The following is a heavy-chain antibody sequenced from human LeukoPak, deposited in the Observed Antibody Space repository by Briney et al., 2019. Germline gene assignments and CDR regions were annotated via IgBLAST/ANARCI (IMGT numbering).Heavy chain of an antibody. J-gene: IGHJ4*02. Sequence: GESLKISCQASGSRFTTYWIGWVRQMPGKGLEWMGTIYPGDSDTRYSPSFQGQVTISADTSINTAYLQWSSLKASDTAIYYCARLLSMVRGGDSWGQGTLVTVSS. CDR1: GSRFTTYW. CDR2: IYPGDSDT. V-gene: IGHV5-51*01. CDR3: ARLLSMVRGGDS. D-gene: IGHD3-10*01.